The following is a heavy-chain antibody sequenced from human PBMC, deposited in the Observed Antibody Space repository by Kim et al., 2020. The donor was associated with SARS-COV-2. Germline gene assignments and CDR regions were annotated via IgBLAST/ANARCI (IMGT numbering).Heavy chain of an antibody. CDR1: GGTFSSYA. CDR2: IIPIFGTA. CDR3: APLPSRAVAGIGLSY. V-gene: IGHV1-69*13. D-gene: IGHD6-19*01. Sequence: SVKVSCKASGGTFSSYAISWVRQAPGQGLEWMGGIIPIFGTANYAQKFQGRVTITADESTSTAYMELSSLRSEDTAVYYCAPLPSRAVAGIGLSYWGQGTLVTVSS. J-gene: IGHJ4*02.